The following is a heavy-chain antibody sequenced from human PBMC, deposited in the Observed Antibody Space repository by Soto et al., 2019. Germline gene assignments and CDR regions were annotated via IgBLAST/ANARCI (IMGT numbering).Heavy chain of an antibody. CDR2: IYYSGTT. D-gene: IGHD1-26*01. V-gene: IGHV4-28*01. J-gene: IGHJ4*02. Sequence: QVQLQESGPGLVKPSDTLSLTCAVSGYSISSSNWWGWIRQPPGKGLEWIGYIYYSGTTYYNPSLKSRVTMSVDTSKNQCALKLTSVTAVDTAVYYCARREIQGPIDYWGQGTLVTVSS. CDR1: GYSISSSNW. CDR3: ARREIQGPIDY.